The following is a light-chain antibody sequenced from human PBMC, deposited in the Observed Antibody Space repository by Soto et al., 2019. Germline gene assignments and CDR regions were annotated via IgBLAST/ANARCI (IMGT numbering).Light chain of an antibody. CDR1: QSVSNR. CDR3: QQSSDWPRT. CDR2: RAS. J-gene: IGKJ1*01. Sequence: EIVMTQSPATLSVSLGERATLSCRASQSVSNRFAWYQQRPGQAPRLLIYRASARATGIPARFSGSGSGTEFTLTISSLQSEVFAIYYCQQSSDWPRTFGQGTKVEIK. V-gene: IGKV3-15*01.